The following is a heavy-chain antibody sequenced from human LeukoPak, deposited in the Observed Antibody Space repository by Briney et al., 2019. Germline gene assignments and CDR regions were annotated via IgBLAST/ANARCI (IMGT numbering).Heavy chain of an antibody. D-gene: IGHD3-16*01. J-gene: IGHJ4*02. V-gene: IGHV1-8*01. CDR2: MNPNSGHT. Sequence: ASVKVSCKASGYTFSSYDIIWVRQASGQGLEWMGWMNPNSGHTGYAHTFQGRVTMTRSTSISTAYMELTSLTSEDSAVYYCARSVVGVRKRNDYWGQGTLVTVSS. CDR3: ARSVVGVRKRNDY. CDR1: GYTFSSYD.